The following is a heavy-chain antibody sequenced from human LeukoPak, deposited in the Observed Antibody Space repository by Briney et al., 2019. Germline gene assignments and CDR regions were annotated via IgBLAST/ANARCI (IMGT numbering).Heavy chain of an antibody. V-gene: IGHV1-2*02. J-gene: IGHJ5*02. D-gene: IGHD2-2*01. Sequence: PVASVKVSCKASGYTFTGYYMHWVRQAPGQGLEWMGWINPNSGGTNYAQKFQGRVTMTRDTSISTAYMELSRLRSDDTAVYYCARYCSSTSCYEEGRNWFDPWGQGTLVTVSS. CDR1: GYTFTGYY. CDR3: ARYCSSTSCYEEGRNWFDP. CDR2: INPNSGGT.